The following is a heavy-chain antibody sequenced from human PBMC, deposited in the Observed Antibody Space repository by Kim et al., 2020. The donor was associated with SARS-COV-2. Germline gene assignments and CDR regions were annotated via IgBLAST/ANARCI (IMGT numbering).Heavy chain of an antibody. J-gene: IGHJ4*02. CDR3: ARGYYDFWSGYQPLDY. CDR2: IGTAGDT. CDR1: GFTFSSYD. Sequence: GGSLRLSCAASGFTFSSYDMHWVRQATGKGLEWVSAIGTAGDTYYPGSVKGRFTISRENAKNSLYLQMNSLRAGDTAVYYCARGYYDFWSGYQPLDYWGQGTLVTVSS. D-gene: IGHD3-3*01. V-gene: IGHV3-13*04.